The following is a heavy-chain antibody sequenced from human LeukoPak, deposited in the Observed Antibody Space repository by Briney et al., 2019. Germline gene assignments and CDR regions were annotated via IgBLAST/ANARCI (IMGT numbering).Heavy chain of an antibody. V-gene: IGHV3-49*04. CDR2: IRGKVYDRTT. CDR1: GFTFDEYA. CDR3: TRSITGNGWKYYLDF. Sequence: GGSPRLSCKASGFTFDEYAMTWVRQAPGEGLEWVGFIRGKVYDRTTEYAASVKDRFTLSRDDSKGIVYLQMNSLKTEDTAVYYCTRSITGNGWKYYLDFWGEGTPVTVSS. D-gene: IGHD6-19*01. J-gene: IGHJ4*02.